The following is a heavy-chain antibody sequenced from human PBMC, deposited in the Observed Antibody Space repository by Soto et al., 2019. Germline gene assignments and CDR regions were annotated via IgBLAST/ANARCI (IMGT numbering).Heavy chain of an antibody. V-gene: IGHV3-66*01. J-gene: IGHJ6*02. D-gene: IGHD6-19*01. Sequence: EVPLVESGGGLVQPGGSLRLSCAASGFTVSSNSMSWVRQAPGKGLEWVSVIYSGGSTYYADSVKGRFTISRDNSNNQLYIQMNSLRAEETAVYYCARGVATPDGAVAAPGGMDVWGQGTTVTVSS. CDR1: GFTVSSNS. CDR2: IYSGGST. CDR3: ARGVATPDGAVAAPGGMDV.